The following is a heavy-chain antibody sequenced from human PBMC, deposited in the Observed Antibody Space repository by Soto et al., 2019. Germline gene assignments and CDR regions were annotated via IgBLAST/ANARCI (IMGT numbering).Heavy chain of an antibody. Sequence: ASVKVSCKASGGTFSSYTISWVRQAPGQGLEWMGRIIPILGIANYAQKFQGRVTITADKSTSTAYMELSSLRSEDTAVYYCARWNRGYCSGGSCYGHDAFDIWGQGTMVTVSS. J-gene: IGHJ3*02. CDR2: IIPILGIA. V-gene: IGHV1-69*02. D-gene: IGHD2-15*01. CDR1: GGTFSSYT. CDR3: ARWNRGYCSGGSCYGHDAFDI.